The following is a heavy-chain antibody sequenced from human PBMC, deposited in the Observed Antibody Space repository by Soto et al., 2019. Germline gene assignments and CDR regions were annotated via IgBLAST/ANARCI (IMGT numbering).Heavy chain of an antibody. Sequence: PGGSLRLSCAASGFTFDDYAMHWVRQAPGKGLEWVSGINWNSGSIGYADSVKGRFTISRDNAKTSLYLEMNSLRAEDTALYYCAKDRGSGSYAANYYYYGMDVGGQGTRVTVSS. CDR1: GFTFDDYA. D-gene: IGHD3-10*01. V-gene: IGHV3-9*01. J-gene: IGHJ6*02. CDR2: INWNSGSI. CDR3: AKDRGSGSYAANYYYYGMDV.